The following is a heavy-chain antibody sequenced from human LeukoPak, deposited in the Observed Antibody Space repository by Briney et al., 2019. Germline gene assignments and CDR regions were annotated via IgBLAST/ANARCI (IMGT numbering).Heavy chain of an antibody. CDR3: ARDWSDGFDY. CDR2: IKEDGSEK. V-gene: IGHV3-7*01. CDR1: GFTFISYA. Sequence: GGSLRLSCAASGFTFISYAMSWVRQAPGKGLEWVASIKEDGSEKYYVDSVKGRFTISRDNAKNSVYLQMNSLRAEDTAVYYCARDWSDGFDYWGQGTLVTVSS. D-gene: IGHD3-3*01. J-gene: IGHJ4*02.